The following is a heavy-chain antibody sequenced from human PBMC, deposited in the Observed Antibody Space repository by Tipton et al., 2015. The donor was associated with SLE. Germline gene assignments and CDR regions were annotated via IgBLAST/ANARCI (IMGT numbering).Heavy chain of an antibody. CDR3: ARGGSGTYAYYYYYMDV. CDR1: GGSISSSSYY. Sequence: TLSLTCTVSGGSISSSSYYWGWIRQPPGKGLEWIGSIYYSGSTYYNPSLKSRVTISVDTSKNQFSLKLSSVTAADTAVYYCARGGSGTYAYYYYYMDVWGKGTTVTVSS. J-gene: IGHJ6*03. D-gene: IGHD1-26*01. V-gene: IGHV4-39*07. CDR2: IYYSGST.